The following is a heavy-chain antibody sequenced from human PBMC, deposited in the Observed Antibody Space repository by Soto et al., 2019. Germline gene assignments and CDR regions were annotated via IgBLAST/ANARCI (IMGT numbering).Heavy chain of an antibody. Sequence: QLQLQESGPGLVKPSETLSLTCTVSGGSISSSSYYWGWIRQPPGKGLEWIGSIYYSGGTYYNPSLKSRVTISVVTSKNQSSLKLSSVTAADTAVYYCARHLSSGDDAFDIWGQGTMVTVSS. CDR1: GGSISSSSYY. V-gene: IGHV4-39*01. J-gene: IGHJ3*02. CDR3: ARHLSSGDDAFDI. CDR2: IYYSGGT. D-gene: IGHD2-15*01.